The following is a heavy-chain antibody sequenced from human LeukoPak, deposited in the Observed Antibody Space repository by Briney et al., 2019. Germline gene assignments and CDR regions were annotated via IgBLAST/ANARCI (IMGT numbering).Heavy chain of an antibody. V-gene: IGHV3-74*01. D-gene: IGHD3-10*01. CDR1: GFTFSSYW. J-gene: IGHJ6*03. CDR2: INSDGSST. Sequence: GGSLRLSCAASGFTFSSYWMHWVRQAPGKGLVWVSRINSDGSSTSYADSVKGRFTISRDNAKNTLYLQMNSLRAEDTAVYYCARGYYGSGSYVYYYYYMDVWGKGTTVTISS. CDR3: ARGYYGSGSYVYYYYYMDV.